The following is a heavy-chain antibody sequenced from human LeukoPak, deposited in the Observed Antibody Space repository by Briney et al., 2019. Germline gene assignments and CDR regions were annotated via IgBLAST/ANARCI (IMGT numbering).Heavy chain of an antibody. Sequence: GGSLRLSCAASGFTFSSYSMNWVRQAPGKGLEWVSYISSSSSTIYYADSVKGRFTISRDNAKNSLYLQMNSLRAEDTAVYYCARVGYTPYFDYWGQGTLVTVSS. CDR1: GFTFSSYS. J-gene: IGHJ4*02. V-gene: IGHV3-48*01. D-gene: IGHD5-12*01. CDR3: ARVGYTPYFDY. CDR2: ISSSSSTI.